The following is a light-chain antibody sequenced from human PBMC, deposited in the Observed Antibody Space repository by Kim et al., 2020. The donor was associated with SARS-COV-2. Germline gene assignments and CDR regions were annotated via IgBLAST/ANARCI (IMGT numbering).Light chain of an antibody. J-gene: IGKJ2*01. CDR3: QHYGTSPPYT. Sequence: SPGEKAPLSCRASESVSSSFLAWYQQKPGQAPSLLIYGSSSRAFGIPDRFSGRGSGTDFALTISRLEPEDFAVYYCQHYGTSPPYTFGQGTKLEI. CDR2: GSS. CDR1: ESVSSSF. V-gene: IGKV3-20*01.